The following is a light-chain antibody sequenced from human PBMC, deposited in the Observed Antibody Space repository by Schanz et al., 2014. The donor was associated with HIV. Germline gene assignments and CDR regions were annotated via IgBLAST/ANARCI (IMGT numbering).Light chain of an antibody. CDR1: QGIGNE. J-gene: IGKJ4*01. CDR2: DAS. V-gene: IGKV1-33*01. CDR3: QQSHNLPLT. Sequence: DVHMTQSPSSLSASVGDRVTITCRASQGIGNELGWYQQKPGKAPNLLIYDASSLERGVPSRFSGGGSGTDFTFTIRRLQPEDIATYYCQQSHNLPLTFGGGTKVEI.